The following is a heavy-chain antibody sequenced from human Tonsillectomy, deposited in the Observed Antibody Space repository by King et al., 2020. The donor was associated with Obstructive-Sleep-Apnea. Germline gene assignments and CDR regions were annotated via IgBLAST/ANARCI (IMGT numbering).Heavy chain of an antibody. Sequence: QLVQSGGGFIQPGGSLRLSCAASGFTFSSFGMSWVRQAPGKGLALVAGISGTGGRTYYADTVKDRLTISRDNAKTTLYLQMNSLRAEDTAIYYCAKNSRQWLVDYWGQGTLVTVSS. CDR3: AKNSRQWLVDY. J-gene: IGHJ4*02. CDR1: GFTFSSFG. CDR2: ISGTGGRT. V-gene: IGHV3-23*04. D-gene: IGHD6-19*01.